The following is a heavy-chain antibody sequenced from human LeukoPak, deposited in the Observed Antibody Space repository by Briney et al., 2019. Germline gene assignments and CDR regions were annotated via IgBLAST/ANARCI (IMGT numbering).Heavy chain of an antibody. CDR2: IYYSGST. D-gene: IGHD3-10*01. CDR3: ARHGGPMVRGVDAFDI. Sequence: SETLSLTCTVSGGSISSSSYYWGWIRQPPGKGLEWIGSIYYSGSTYYNPSLKSRVTISEDTSKNQFSLKMSSVTAADTAVYCCARHGGPMVRGVDAFDIWGQGTMVTVSS. J-gene: IGHJ3*02. V-gene: IGHV4-39*01. CDR1: GGSISSSSYY.